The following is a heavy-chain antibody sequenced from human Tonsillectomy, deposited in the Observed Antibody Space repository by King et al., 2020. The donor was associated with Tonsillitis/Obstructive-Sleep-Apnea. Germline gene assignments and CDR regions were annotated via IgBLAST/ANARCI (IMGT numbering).Heavy chain of an antibody. Sequence: QLVQSGAEVKKPGSSVKVSCKASGGTFSSYAISWVRQAPGQGLEWMGGIIPIFGTANYAQKFQGRVTITADESTSTAYMELSSRRSEDTAVYYCARMGIVVVPAAIQDYYYMDVWGKGTTVTVSS. CDR2: IIPIFGTA. CDR3: ARMGIVVVPAAIQDYYYMDV. CDR1: GGTFSSYA. J-gene: IGHJ6*03. D-gene: IGHD2-2*02. V-gene: IGHV1-69*12.